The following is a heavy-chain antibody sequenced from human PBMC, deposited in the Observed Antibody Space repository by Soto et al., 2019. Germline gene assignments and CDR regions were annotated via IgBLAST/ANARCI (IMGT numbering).Heavy chain of an antibody. CDR2: IWYDGSNK. J-gene: IGHJ6*03. CDR3: ARDPAMVHSYYYYYYYMDV. Sequence: GGSLRLSCAASGFTFSSYGMHWVRQAPGKGLEWVAVIWYDGSNKYYADSVKGRFTISRDNSKNTLYLQMNSLRAEDTAVYYCARDPAMVHSYYYYYYYMDVWGKGTTVTVSS. D-gene: IGHD3-10*01. V-gene: IGHV3-33*01. CDR1: GFTFSSYG.